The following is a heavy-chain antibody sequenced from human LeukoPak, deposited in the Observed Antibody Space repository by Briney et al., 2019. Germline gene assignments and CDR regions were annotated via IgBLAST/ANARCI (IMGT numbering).Heavy chain of an antibody. CDR3: ASWGGEAKHGLWSGPFDY. Sequence: ASVKLSCKASGYTFTMHYIHWVRHAPAQGPECLGIINPSGGSTNYAQKVQGRVTMTRDTSTSTVYMELSSLRSEDTAMYYCASWGGEAKHGLWSGPFDYWGQGTLVIVSS. J-gene: IGHJ4*01. D-gene: IGHD3-3*01. CDR2: INPSGGST. CDR1: GYTFTMHY. V-gene: IGHV1-46*01.